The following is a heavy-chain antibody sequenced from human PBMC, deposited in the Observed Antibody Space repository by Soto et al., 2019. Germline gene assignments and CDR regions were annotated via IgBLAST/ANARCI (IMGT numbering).Heavy chain of an antibody. CDR2: IYYRGNT. V-gene: IGHV4-59*01. CDR1: GGSISSYY. Sequence: QVQLQESGPGLVKPSETLSLTCTVSGGSISSYYWSWIRQPPGKGLEWIGYIYYRGNTNYNLSLKRRVTISVNTSKNQCSLKLSSVTAADTAMYYWARAQNYDFWSGYSALFDYWGQGTLVTVSS. CDR3: ARAQNYDFWSGYSALFDY. J-gene: IGHJ4*02. D-gene: IGHD3-3*01.